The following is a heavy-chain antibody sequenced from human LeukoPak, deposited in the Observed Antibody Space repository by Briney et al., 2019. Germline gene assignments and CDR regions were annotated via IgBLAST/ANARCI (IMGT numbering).Heavy chain of an antibody. J-gene: IGHJ4*02. CDR2: ISSSRNNI. CDR3: ARGYQRPDY. Sequence: PGGSLRLSCAASGFTFSTYTMNWVRQAPGKGLEWVSSISSSRNNINYADSVKGRFTISRDNAMNSVHLQMNSLRVEDTAVYYCARGYQRPDYWGQGTLITVSS. V-gene: IGHV3-21*01. D-gene: IGHD2-2*01. CDR1: GFTFSTYT.